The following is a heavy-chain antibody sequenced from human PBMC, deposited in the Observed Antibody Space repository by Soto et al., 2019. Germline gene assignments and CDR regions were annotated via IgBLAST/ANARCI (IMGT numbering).Heavy chain of an antibody. Sequence: QVQLVQSGAEVKKPGSSVKVSCKASGGTFSNYAISWVRQAPGQGLEWMGGIIPIFGTANYAQKFQGRVTITADIPTSTAYRERSSLRSGDTAVYYCAREGGVGATTGWDWGQGTLVTVSS. CDR2: IIPIFGTA. CDR3: AREGGVGATTGWD. CDR1: GGTFSNYA. V-gene: IGHV1-69*06. D-gene: IGHD1-26*01. J-gene: IGHJ4*02.